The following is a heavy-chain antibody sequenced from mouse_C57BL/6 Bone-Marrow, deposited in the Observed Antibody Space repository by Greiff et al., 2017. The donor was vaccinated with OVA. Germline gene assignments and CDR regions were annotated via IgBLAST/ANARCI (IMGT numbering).Heavy chain of an antibody. CDR3: ARSTTVVEKWYFDV. CDR2: INPYNGDT. V-gene: IGHV1-20*01. CDR1: GYSFTGYF. D-gene: IGHD1-1*01. J-gene: IGHJ1*03. Sequence: EVKLQQSGPELVKPGDSVKISCKASGYSFTGYFMNWVMQSHGKSLEWIGRINPYNGDTFYNPQFKGKATLTVDKSSSTAHMELRSLTSEDSADNYCARSTTVVEKWYFDVWGTGTTVTVSS.